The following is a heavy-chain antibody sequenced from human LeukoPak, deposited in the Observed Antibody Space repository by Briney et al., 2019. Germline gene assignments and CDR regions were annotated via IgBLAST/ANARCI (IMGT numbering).Heavy chain of an antibody. CDR2: INPSGASA. CDR3: ARAGYGDLYYLDY. V-gene: IGHV1-46*01. CDR1: GYTFTSYD. D-gene: IGHD4-17*01. J-gene: IGHJ4*02. Sequence: ASVKVSCKASGYTFTSYDINWVRQATGQGLEWMGIINPSGASARYAQKFQGRVTMTRDMSTSTVYMELSSLRSEDTAVYYCARAGYGDLYYLDYWGQGTLVTVSS.